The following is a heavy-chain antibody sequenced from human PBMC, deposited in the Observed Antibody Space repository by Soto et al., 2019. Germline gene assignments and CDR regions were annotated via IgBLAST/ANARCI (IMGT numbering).Heavy chain of an antibody. J-gene: IGHJ4*02. CDR1: GYTFTGYY. CDR2: INPNSGGT. Sequence: QVQLVQSGAEVKKPGASVKVSCKASGYTFTGYYMHWVRQAPGQGLEWMGWINPNSGGTNYAQKFQGWVTMTRDTSISTAYMELSRLRSDDTAVYYCARGLELTYYYDSSGYFDWGQGTLVTVSS. D-gene: IGHD3-22*01. V-gene: IGHV1-2*04. CDR3: ARGLELTYYYDSSGYFD.